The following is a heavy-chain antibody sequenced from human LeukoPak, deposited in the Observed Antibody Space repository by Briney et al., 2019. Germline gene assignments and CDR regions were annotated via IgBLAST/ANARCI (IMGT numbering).Heavy chain of an antibody. CDR1: GYTFTSYY. CDR3: ARITMVRGVIFDWYFDL. D-gene: IGHD3-10*01. V-gene: IGHV1-18*04. CDR2: ISAYNGNT. Sequence: AASVKVSCTASGYTFTSYYMHWVRQAPGQGLEWMGWISAYNGNTNYAQKLQGRVTMTTDTSTSTAYMELRSLRSDDTAVYYCARITMVRGVIFDWYFDLWGRGTLVTVSS. J-gene: IGHJ2*01.